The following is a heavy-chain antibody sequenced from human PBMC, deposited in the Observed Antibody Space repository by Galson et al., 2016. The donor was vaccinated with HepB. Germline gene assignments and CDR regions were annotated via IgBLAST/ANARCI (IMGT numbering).Heavy chain of an antibody. J-gene: IGHJ3*01. CDR2: TFYRSTWEN. CDR3: ARAVMLGRGMDV. D-gene: IGHD3-10*01. CDR1: GDSVYNNGAA. V-gene: IGHV6-1*01. Sequence: CAISGDSVYNNGAAWVWIRQSPSRGLEWLGRTFYRSTWENHYAGSVKHRITISPDTSRNQFSLHLNSVTPEDTALYYCARAVMLGRGMDVWGQGTKVTVSS.